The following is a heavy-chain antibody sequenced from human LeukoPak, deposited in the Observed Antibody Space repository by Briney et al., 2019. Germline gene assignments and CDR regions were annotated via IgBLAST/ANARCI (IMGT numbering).Heavy chain of an antibody. J-gene: IGHJ4*02. CDR2: ISGRGGST. D-gene: IGHD1-14*01. CDR1: GFTFSSYA. CDR3: AKATPTRYNRQNDY. Sequence: GGSLRLSCAASGFTFSSYAMSWVRQAPGKGLEWVSGISGRGGSTDYADSVKGRFTISRDNSKNTLYLQMSSLRAEDTAVYYCAKATPTRYNRQNDYWGQGTLVTVSS. V-gene: IGHV3-23*01.